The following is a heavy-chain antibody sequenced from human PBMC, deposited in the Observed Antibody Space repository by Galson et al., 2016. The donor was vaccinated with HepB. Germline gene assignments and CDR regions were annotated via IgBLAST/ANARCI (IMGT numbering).Heavy chain of an antibody. CDR3: ARDWGSSWCLH. CDR2: ISGSGGSA. D-gene: IGHD6-13*01. Sequence: SLRLSCAASGFRFSSYALRWVRQAPGTGLEWVSGISGSGGSAYYADSVKGRFTISRDTPKHTPYLQMNSLKAEDTAVCYCARDWGSSWCLHWGQGTLVTVSS. V-gene: IGHV3-23*01. J-gene: IGHJ4*02. CDR1: GFRFSSYA.